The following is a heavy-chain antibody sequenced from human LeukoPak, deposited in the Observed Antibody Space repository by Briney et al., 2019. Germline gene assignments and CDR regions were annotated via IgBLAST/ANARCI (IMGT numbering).Heavy chain of an antibody. V-gene: IGHV3-9*01. J-gene: IGHJ6*03. CDR1: GFTFDDYA. CDR2: ISWNSGSI. Sequence: GGSLRLSCAASGFTFDDYAMHWVRQAPGKGLEWVSGISWNSGSIGYADSVKGRFTISRDNAKNSLYLQMNSLRAEDTAVYYCASLGYSSSSDYYYYYMDVWGKGTTVTVSS. CDR3: ASLGYSSSSDYYYYYMDV. D-gene: IGHD6-6*01.